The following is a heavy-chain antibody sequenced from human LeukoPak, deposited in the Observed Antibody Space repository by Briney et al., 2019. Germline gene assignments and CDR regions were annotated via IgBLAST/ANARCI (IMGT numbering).Heavy chain of an antibody. CDR3: VKETMILWYGELAGDFDS. J-gene: IGHJ4*02. V-gene: IGHV3-23*01. CDR2: ISGSGGTT. CDR1: GFILSSYG. D-gene: IGHD3-10*01. Sequence: PGGSLRLSCAASGFILSSYGMSWVRQAPGKGLQWVSAISGSGGTTYYADCVKGRFTIFRDNSKNTLYLQMSSLRAEDTAVYYCVKETMILWYGELAGDFDSWGLGTLVTVSS.